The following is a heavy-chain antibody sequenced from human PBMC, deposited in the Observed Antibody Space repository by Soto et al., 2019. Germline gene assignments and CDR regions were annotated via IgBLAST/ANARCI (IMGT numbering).Heavy chain of an antibody. Sequence: ASVKDSCKASGYTFTSYGISWVRQAPGQGLEWMGWISAYNGNTSYAKKLQGRVTMTTDTSKSTAYMELRSLRSDDTAVYYCARDKAQGLDYWGEGTLVTVSS. CDR1: GYTFTSYG. CDR2: ISAYNGNT. CDR3: ARDKAQGLDY. V-gene: IGHV1-18*01. J-gene: IGHJ4*02.